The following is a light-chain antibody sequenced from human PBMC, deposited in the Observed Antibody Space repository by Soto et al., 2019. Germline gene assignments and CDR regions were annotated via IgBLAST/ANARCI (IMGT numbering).Light chain of an antibody. V-gene: IGKV1-9*01. Sequence: IQLTQSPSSLSASVGDRVTITCRASQGINKFLAWYQQRPGKAPQLLVYGASTVQSGFPSRFSGSGSGTDFTLTISSLQPEDFATYYCQQLTNFRFTFGQGTKLDI. J-gene: IGKJ2*01. CDR2: GAS. CDR3: QQLTNFRFT. CDR1: QGINKF.